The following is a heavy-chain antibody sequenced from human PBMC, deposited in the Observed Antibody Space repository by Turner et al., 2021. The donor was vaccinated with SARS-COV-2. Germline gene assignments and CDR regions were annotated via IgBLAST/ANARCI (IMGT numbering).Heavy chain of an antibody. J-gene: IGHJ5*02. CDR2: ISSSGSTI. V-gene: IGHV3-48*03. Sequence: EVQLVESGGGLVQPGGSLRLSCAASGFTFSSYAMNWVRQAPGKGLEWVSYISSSGSTIYYADSVKGRFTISRDNAKNSLYLQMNSLRAEDTAVYYCARAASFLNWFDPWGQGTLVTVSS. CDR3: ARAASFLNWFDP. CDR1: GFTFSSYA.